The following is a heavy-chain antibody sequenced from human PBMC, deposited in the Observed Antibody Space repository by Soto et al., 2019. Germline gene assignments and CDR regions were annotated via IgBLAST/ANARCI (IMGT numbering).Heavy chain of an antibody. CDR3: ASCRAYYYYGMDV. V-gene: IGHV1-69*06. D-gene: IGHD2-15*01. CDR1: GGTFSSYA. CDR2: IIPIFGTA. Sequence: GASVKVSCKASGGTFSSYAISWVRQAPGQGLEWMGGIIPIFGTANYAQKFQGRVTITADKSTSTAYTELSSLRSEDTAVYYCASCRAYYYYGMDVWGQGTTVTDSS. J-gene: IGHJ6*02.